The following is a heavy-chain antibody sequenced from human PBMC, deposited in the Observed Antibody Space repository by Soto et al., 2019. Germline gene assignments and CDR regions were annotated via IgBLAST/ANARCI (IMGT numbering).Heavy chain of an antibody. J-gene: IGHJ6*02. V-gene: IGHV3-30*18. CDR3: AKDLIARYYYGMDV. Sequence: GGSLRLSCAASGVSFSSYGMHWVRQAPGKGLEWVAVISYDGSNKYYADSVKGRFTISRDNSKNTLYLQMNSLRAEDTAVYYCAKDLIARYYYGMDVWGQGTTVTVSS. CDR1: GVSFSSYG. CDR2: ISYDGSNK. D-gene: IGHD6-13*01.